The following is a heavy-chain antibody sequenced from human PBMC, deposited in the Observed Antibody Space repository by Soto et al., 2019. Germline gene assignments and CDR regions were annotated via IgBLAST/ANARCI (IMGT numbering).Heavy chain of an antibody. D-gene: IGHD3-10*01. J-gene: IGHJ5*02. Sequence: EVQLLESGGGLVQPGGSLRLSCAASGFIFRIYAMSWVRQAPGRGLEWVSSITGNGDTTYYPDSVKGRFTISRDNSKNALFLQMNSLRVDDTAVYYCALDRPNYFGSGGGYYKSGGDQWGQGILVTVSS. CDR2: ITGNGDTT. V-gene: IGHV3-23*01. CDR3: ALDRPNYFGSGGGYYKSGGDQ. CDR1: GFIFRIYA.